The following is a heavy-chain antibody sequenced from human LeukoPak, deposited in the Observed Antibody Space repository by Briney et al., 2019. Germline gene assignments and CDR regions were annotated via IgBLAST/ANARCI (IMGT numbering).Heavy chain of an antibody. D-gene: IGHD5-18*01. CDR1: GGSISSSSYY. CDR2: IYTSGST. CDR3: ARDTGYSYGYFGYYFDY. J-gene: IGHJ4*02. Sequence: KASETLSLTCTVSGGSISSSSYYWSWIRQPAGKGLEWIGRIYTSGSTNYNPSLKSRVTMSVDTSKNQFSLKLSSVTAADTAVYYCARDTGYSYGYFGYYFDYWGQGTLVTVSS. V-gene: IGHV4-61*02.